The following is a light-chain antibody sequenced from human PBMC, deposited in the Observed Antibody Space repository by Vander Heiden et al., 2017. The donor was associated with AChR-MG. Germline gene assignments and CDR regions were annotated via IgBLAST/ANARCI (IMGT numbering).Light chain of an antibody. CDR3: QQRSNWART. CDR1: QSVSSY. J-gene: IGKJ1*01. CDR2: DAS. Sequence: EIVLTQSPATLSLSPGERAPLSCRASQSVSSYLAWSQQKPGQAPRLLIYDASNRATGIPARFSGSGSGTDCTLTISSLEPEDVAVYYCQQRSNWARTLGQRTKVEIK. V-gene: IGKV3-11*01.